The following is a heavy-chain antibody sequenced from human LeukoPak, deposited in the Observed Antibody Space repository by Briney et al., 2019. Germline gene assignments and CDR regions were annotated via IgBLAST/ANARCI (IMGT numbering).Heavy chain of an antibody. D-gene: IGHD3-10*01. CDR2: IYYSGST. Sequence: SETLSLTRTVSGGSISSYYWSWIRQPPGKGLEWIGYIYYSGSTNYNPSLKSRVTISVDTSKNQFSLKLSSVTAADTAVYYCARHEKYYYGSGSYWVFDCWGQGTLVTVSS. V-gene: IGHV4-59*08. J-gene: IGHJ4*02. CDR3: ARHEKYYYGSGSYWVFDC. CDR1: GGSISSYY.